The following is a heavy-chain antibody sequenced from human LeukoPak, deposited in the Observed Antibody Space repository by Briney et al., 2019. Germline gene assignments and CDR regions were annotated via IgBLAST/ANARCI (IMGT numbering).Heavy chain of an antibody. D-gene: IGHD1-26*01. CDR2: ISAYNGNT. Sequence: ASVKVSCKASGGTFSSYGISWVRQAPGQGLEWMGWISAYNGNTNYAQKLQGRVTITRDTSASTAYMELSSLRSEDTAVYYCAREGSYYFDYWGQGTLVTVSS. CDR1: GGTFSSYG. V-gene: IGHV1-18*01. J-gene: IGHJ4*02. CDR3: AREGSYYFDY.